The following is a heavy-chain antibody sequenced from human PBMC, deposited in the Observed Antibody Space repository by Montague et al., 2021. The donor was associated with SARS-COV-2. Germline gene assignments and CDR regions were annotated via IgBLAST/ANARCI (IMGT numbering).Heavy chain of an antibody. V-gene: IGHV4-39*01. D-gene: IGHD1-7*01. CDR2: IYYSGST. CDR3: ARGLYNWNYEHWFDT. J-gene: IGHJ5*02. Sequence: SETLSLTCTVSGGSVGSSHYYWAWIRQPPGKGLEWIGTIYYSGSTYYNPSPRSGVTIDVDASTNQFSLKLHSVTAADTAVYFCARGLYNWNYEHWFDTWGQGTLVTVSS. CDR1: GGSVGSSHYY.